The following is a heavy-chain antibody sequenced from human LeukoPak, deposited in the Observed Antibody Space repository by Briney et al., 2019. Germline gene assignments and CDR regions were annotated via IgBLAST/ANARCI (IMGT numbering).Heavy chain of an antibody. Sequence: ASVKVPCKASGYTFTSYTMNWVRQAPGQGLEWMGWINTNTGNPTYAQGFTGRFVFSLDTSVSTAYLQISNLKAEDTAVYYCARSLGGSGYYSVDIWGQGTMVTVSP. J-gene: IGHJ3*02. CDR2: INTNTGNP. D-gene: IGHD3-22*01. CDR3: ARSLGGSGYYSVDI. V-gene: IGHV7-4-1*02. CDR1: GYTFTSYT.